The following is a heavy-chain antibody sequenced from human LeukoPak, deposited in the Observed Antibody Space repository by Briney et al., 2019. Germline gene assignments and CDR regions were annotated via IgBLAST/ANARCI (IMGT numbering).Heavy chain of an antibody. CDR1: AYTFTSYG. D-gene: IGHD2-15*01. J-gene: IGHJ6*03. CDR3: ARQVAYYYYMDV. CDR2: ISAYNGNT. Sequence: ASVKVSCKASAYTFTSYGISWVRQAPGQGLEWMGWISAYNGNTNYAQKLQGRVTMTTDTSTSTAYMELSSLRSEDTAVYYCARQVAYYYYMDVWGKGTTVTISS. V-gene: IGHV1-18*01.